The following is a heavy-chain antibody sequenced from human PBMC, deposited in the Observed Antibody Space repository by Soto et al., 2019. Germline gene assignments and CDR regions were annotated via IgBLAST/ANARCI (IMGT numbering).Heavy chain of an antibody. V-gene: IGHV1-18*01. Sequence: GASVKVSCKASGYTFTSYGISWVRQAPGQGLEWMGWISAYNGNTNYAQKLQGRVTMTTDTSTSTAYMELRSLRSDDTAVYYCARILFDYVWGSYRSDYWGQGTLVTVSS. D-gene: IGHD3-16*02. CDR2: ISAYNGNT. J-gene: IGHJ4*02. CDR1: GYTFTSYG. CDR3: ARILFDYVWGSYRSDY.